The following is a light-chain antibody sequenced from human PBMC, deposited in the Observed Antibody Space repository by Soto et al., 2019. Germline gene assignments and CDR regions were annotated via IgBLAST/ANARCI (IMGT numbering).Light chain of an antibody. CDR1: QSVSGSY. CDR2: GAS. J-gene: IGKJ3*01. CDR3: QPYGSSSFT. Sequence: EIVLTQSPGTLSLSPGERATLSCRASQSVSGSYLAWYQQTRGQATRLLLYGASSRATGIPDRFSGSGSGIDFTLTITRLEPEDFAGYYCQPYGSSSFTFGPGAKVDIK. V-gene: IGKV3-20*01.